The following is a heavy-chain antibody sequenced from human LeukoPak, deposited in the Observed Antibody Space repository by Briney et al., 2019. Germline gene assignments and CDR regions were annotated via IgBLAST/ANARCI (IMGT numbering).Heavy chain of an antibody. CDR1: GGSFSGYY. Sequence: SETLSLTCAVYGGSFSGYYWSWIRQPPGKGLEWIGEINHSGSTNYNPSLKSRATISVDTSKNQFSLKLSSVTAADTAVYYCARGQRASKSFDYWGQGTLVTVSS. D-gene: IGHD4-11*01. V-gene: IGHV4-34*01. CDR3: ARGQRASKSFDY. J-gene: IGHJ4*02. CDR2: INHSGST.